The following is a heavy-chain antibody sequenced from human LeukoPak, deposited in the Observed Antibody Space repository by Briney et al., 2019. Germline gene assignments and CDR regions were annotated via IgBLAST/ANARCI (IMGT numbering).Heavy chain of an antibody. J-gene: IGHJ4*02. D-gene: IGHD6-19*01. CDR3: ARDDEAVAGTFDY. CDR2: ISSSSSYI. CDR1: GFTFRRYW. V-gene: IGHV3-21*01. Sequence: GGSLRLSCAASGFTFRRYWMTWVRQAPGKGLEWVSSISSSSSYIYYADSVKGRFTISRDNAKNSLYLQMNSLRAEDTAVYYCARDDEAVAGTFDYWGQGTLVTVSS.